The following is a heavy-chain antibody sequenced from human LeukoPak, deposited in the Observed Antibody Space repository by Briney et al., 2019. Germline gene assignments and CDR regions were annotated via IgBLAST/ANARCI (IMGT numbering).Heavy chain of an antibody. CDR1: GFTFSSCA. CDR2: ISYDGNNK. D-gene: IGHD2-15*01. Sequence: GGSLRLSCAASGFTFSSCAMHWVRQAPGKGLEWVAVISYDGNNKYYGDSVKGRFTISRDNSKNTLYLQMNSLRAEDTAVYYCAKGGSTYSYSFDYWGQGTLVTVSS. CDR3: AKGGSTYSYSFDY. V-gene: IGHV3-30*18. J-gene: IGHJ4*02.